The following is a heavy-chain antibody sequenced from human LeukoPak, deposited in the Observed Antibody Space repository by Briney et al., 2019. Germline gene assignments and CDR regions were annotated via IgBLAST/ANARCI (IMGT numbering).Heavy chain of an antibody. Sequence: PGGSLRLSCAASGFTFSSYGMHWVRQAPGKGLEWVAVIWYDGSNKYYADSVKGRFTISRDNSKNTLYLQMNSLRAEDTAVYYCARAPMRYCSGGSCYSPGMDVWGQGTTVTVSS. J-gene: IGHJ6*02. CDR2: IWYDGSNK. CDR3: ARAPMRYCSGGSCYSPGMDV. D-gene: IGHD2-15*01. CDR1: GFTFSSYG. V-gene: IGHV3-33*01.